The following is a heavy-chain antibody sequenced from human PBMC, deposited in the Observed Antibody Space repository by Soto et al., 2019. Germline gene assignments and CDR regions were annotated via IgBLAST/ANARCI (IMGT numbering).Heavy chain of an antibody. D-gene: IGHD2-15*01. CDR3: ARDSPPSYCSGGSCGPSRGFDP. J-gene: IGHJ5*02. CDR2: IYYSGST. CDR1: GGSISSYY. Sequence: SETLSLTCTVSGGSISSYYWSWIRQPPGKGLEWIGYIYYSGSTNYNPSLKSRVTISVDTSKNQFSLKLSSVTAADTAVYYCARDSPPSYCSGGSCGPSRGFDPWGQGTLVTVSS. V-gene: IGHV4-59*01.